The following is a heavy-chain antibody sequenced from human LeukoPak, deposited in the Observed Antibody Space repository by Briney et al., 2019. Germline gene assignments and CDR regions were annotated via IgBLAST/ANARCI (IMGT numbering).Heavy chain of an antibody. Sequence: GGSLRLSCAASGFTFSSYGMSWVRQAPGKGLEWVSGISRSGGSTYYADSVQGRFTISRDNSKNTLYLQMDSLRAGDTAVYYCAKSQGYSSYYFDYWGQGTLVTVSS. J-gene: IGHJ4*02. CDR1: GFTFSSYG. V-gene: IGHV3-23*01. D-gene: IGHD5-18*01. CDR2: ISRSGGST. CDR3: AKSQGYSSYYFDY.